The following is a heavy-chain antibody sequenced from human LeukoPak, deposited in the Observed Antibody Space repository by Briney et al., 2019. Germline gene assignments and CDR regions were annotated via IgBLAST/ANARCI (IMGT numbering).Heavy chain of an antibody. D-gene: IGHD3-3*01. J-gene: IGHJ3*02. CDR2: ISGHNGNT. Sequence: GASVKVSCKASGYTFSSYGISWVRQAPGQGLEWMGWISGHNGNTNSAQKLQGRVSMTTDTSTSTAYVELRSLRSDDTAVYYCARDRSPDFWSGDYRDAFDIWGQGTMVTVSS. V-gene: IGHV1-18*01. CDR3: ARDRSPDFWSGDYRDAFDI. CDR1: GYTFSSYG.